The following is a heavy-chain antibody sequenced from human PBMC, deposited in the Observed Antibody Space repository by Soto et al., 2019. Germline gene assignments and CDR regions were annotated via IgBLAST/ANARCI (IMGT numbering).Heavy chain of an antibody. CDR2: INHSGST. CDR3: ARGVGYAGVDY. D-gene: IGHD5-12*01. J-gene: IGHJ4*02. Sequence: QVQLQQWGAGLLKTSETLSLTCAVYGGSFSAYYWSWIRQPPGKGLEWIGEINHSGSTTYNPSLTRRVTISVDRSKNQFSLKLSSVTAADTALYYCARGVGYAGVDYWGQGTLVTVSS. CDR1: GGSFSAYY. V-gene: IGHV4-34*01.